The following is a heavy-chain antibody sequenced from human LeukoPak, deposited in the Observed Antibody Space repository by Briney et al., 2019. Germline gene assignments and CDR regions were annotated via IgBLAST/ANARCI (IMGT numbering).Heavy chain of an antibody. Sequence: PSETLSLTCSVSGGSISSYYWSWIRQPPGKGLEWIGYIYYSGSTNYNPPLKSRVTISVDTSKNQFSLKLSSVTAADTAVYYCARWVAAAGPTGYWFDHWGQGTLVTVSS. D-gene: IGHD6-13*01. V-gene: IGHV4-59*01. CDR1: GGSISSYY. CDR2: IYYSGST. J-gene: IGHJ5*02. CDR3: ARWVAAAGPTGYWFDH.